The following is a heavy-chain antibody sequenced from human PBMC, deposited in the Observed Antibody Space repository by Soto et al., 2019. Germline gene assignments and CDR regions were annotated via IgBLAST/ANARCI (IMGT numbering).Heavy chain of an antibody. Sequence: GGSLRLSCAASGFTFSSYGMHWVRQAPGKGLEWVAVISYDGSNKYYADSVKGRFTISRDNSKNTLYLQMNSLRAEDTAVYYCAKTFFGTSGYFDYWGQGTLVTVSS. D-gene: IGHD3-10*01. V-gene: IGHV3-30*18. J-gene: IGHJ4*02. CDR3: AKTFFGTSGYFDY. CDR2: ISYDGSNK. CDR1: GFTFSSYG.